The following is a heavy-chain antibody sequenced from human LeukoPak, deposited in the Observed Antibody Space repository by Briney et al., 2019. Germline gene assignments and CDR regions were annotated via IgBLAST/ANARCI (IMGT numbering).Heavy chain of an antibody. Sequence: ASVKVSCKASGYTFIYYGISWVRQAPGQGLEWMGWISAYNGNTNYAQKVQGRVTMTTDTSTSTAYMELRSLRSDDTAVYYCARDSGYCGSTSCYYWFDPWGQGTLDTVSS. CDR3: ARDSGYCGSTSCYYWFDP. CDR2: ISAYNGNT. CDR1: GYTFIYYG. J-gene: IGHJ5*02. V-gene: IGHV1-18*01. D-gene: IGHD2-2*01.